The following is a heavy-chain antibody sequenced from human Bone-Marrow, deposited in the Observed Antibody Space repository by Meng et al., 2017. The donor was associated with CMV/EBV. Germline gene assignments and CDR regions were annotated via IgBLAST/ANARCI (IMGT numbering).Heavy chain of an antibody. D-gene: IGHD1-26*01. CDR2: IYYSGST. J-gene: IGHJ3*02. CDR3: ARDMGVGASNAFDI. V-gene: IGHV4-39*07. Sequence: GSLRLSCTVPGGSVSSGSYYWSWIRQPPGKGLEWIGSIYYSGSTYYNPSLKSRVTISVDTSKNQFSLKLSSVTAADTAVYYCARDMGVGASNAFDIWGQGTMVTVSS. CDR1: GGSVSSGSYY.